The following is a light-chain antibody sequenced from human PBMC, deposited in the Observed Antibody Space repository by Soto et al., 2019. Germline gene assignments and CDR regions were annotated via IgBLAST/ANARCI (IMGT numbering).Light chain of an antibody. Sequence: DIVMTQSPATLSVSAGERATLSCRASQSVSSNFAWYEQKPGQAPSLLIYGASTRATGIPARFSGSGSGTEFTLTISSLQSEDFAVYYCQQYNNWPPSTFGQGTKV. CDR3: QQYNNWPPST. J-gene: IGKJ1*01. CDR1: QSVSSN. CDR2: GAS. V-gene: IGKV3-15*01.